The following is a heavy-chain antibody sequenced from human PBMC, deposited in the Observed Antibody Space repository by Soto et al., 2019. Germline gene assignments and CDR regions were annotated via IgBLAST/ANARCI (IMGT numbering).Heavy chain of an antibody. Sequence: QVKLVQSGAEVKKPGSSVKVSCKASGGTFSRYAISWLRQAPGQGLEWMGGIIPIFGTANYAQKFQGRVTITADESTSTAYMELSSLRSEDTAVFYCARHVPAAGYYYGMDVWGQGTTVTVSS. V-gene: IGHV1-69*12. CDR3: ARHVPAAGYYYGMDV. D-gene: IGHD2-2*01. J-gene: IGHJ6*02. CDR1: GGTFSRYA. CDR2: IIPIFGTA.